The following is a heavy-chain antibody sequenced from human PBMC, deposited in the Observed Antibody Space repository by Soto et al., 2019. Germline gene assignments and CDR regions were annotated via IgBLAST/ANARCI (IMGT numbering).Heavy chain of an antibody. CDR1: GFTLSSYA. CDR2: ISGTGGNT. D-gene: IGHD6-6*01. V-gene: IGHV3-23*01. Sequence: PGGSLRLSCAASGFTLSSYAMTWVRQAPGKGLEWVSTISGTGGNTYYADSVKGRFTISRDNSKNTVYLQMNSLRAEDTAGYYCAKSLGSSSRIGMDVWGQGTTVTVSS. J-gene: IGHJ6*02. CDR3: AKSLGSSSRIGMDV.